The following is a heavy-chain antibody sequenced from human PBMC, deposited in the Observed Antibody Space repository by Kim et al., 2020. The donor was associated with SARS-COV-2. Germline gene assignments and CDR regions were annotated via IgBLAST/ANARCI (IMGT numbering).Heavy chain of an antibody. CDR2: IYYSGTT. D-gene: IGHD1-26*01. V-gene: IGHV4-59*13. CDR3: ARGGSYFSYFDY. J-gene: IGHJ4*02. Sequence: SETLSLTCTVSGGSISSYYWSWIRQPPGKGLEWIGYIYYSGTTNYNPSLKSRLTISVDTSKNQFSLKLSSVTPEDTAVYYCARGGSYFSYFDYWGQGTLVTVSS. CDR1: GGSISSYY.